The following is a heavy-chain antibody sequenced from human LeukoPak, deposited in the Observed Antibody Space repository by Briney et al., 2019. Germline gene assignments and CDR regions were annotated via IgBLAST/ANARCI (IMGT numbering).Heavy chain of an antibody. D-gene: IGHD1-26*01. CDR1: GFTFSNYW. CDR2: IKEDGSVK. Sequence: QTGGSLRLSCVVSGFTFSNYWMSWVREAPGEGVEWVANIKEDGSVKSYVDSVKGRFTISRDNAKNSLYLQMNSLRVEDTGVYYCASEGVVGGAAHFDYWGQGALVTVSS. V-gene: IGHV3-7*01. J-gene: IGHJ4*02. CDR3: ASEGVVGGAAHFDY.